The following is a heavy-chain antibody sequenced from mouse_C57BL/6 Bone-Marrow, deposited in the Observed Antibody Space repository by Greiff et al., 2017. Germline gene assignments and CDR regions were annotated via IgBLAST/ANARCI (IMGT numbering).Heavy chain of an antibody. CDR1: GFTFSDYY. CDR3: ARHRWDYYAMDY. Sequence: DVMLVESGGGLVQPGGSLKLSCAASGFTFSDYYMYWVRQTPEKRLEWVAYISNGGGSTYYPDTVKGRFTISRDNAKNTLYLQMSRLKSEDTAMYYCARHRWDYYAMDYWGQGTSVTVSS. V-gene: IGHV5-12*01. CDR2: ISNGGGST. J-gene: IGHJ4*01. D-gene: IGHD1-1*02.